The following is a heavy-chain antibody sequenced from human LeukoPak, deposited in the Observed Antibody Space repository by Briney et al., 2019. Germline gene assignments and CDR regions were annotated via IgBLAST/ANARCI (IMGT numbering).Heavy chain of an antibody. CDR3: ARHGTISSESYFDY. Sequence: PSETLSLTCSVSGGSVSSYYWSWIRQSPGKGLEWIGYIHNSGRTNYNPSLKSRVTGFVDTSKNQVSLRLSSVTAADTAVYCCARHGTISSESYFDYWGQGALVTVSS. J-gene: IGHJ4*02. CDR2: IHNSGRT. D-gene: IGHD1-14*01. CDR1: GGSVSSYY. V-gene: IGHV4-59*08.